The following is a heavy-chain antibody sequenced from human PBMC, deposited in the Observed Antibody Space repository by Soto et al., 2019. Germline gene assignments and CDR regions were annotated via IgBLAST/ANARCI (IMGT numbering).Heavy chain of an antibody. CDR1: GYTFTSYG. Sequence: ASVKVSCKASGYTFTSYGISWVRQAPGQGLEWMGWISAYNGNPNYAQKLQGTVTMTIDTSTSTAYMELRSLRSDDTAVYYCARVPDYGSGSYGPDYWGQGTLVTVSS. CDR3: ARVPDYGSGSYGPDY. CDR2: ISAYNGNP. J-gene: IGHJ4*02. V-gene: IGHV1-18*01. D-gene: IGHD3-10*01.